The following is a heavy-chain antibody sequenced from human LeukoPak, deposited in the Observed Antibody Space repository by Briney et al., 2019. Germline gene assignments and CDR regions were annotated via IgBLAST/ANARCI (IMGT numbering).Heavy chain of an antibody. CDR1: GYTFTSYG. CDR3: ARKPSSSPFDY. J-gene: IGHJ4*02. V-gene: IGHV1-18*01. Sequence: ASVKLSCKASGYTFTSYGIVWVRKAPGQGLEWMGWINAYHGNTNYAQNLQGRVTMTTDTSTSTAYMELRSLRSDDTAVYYCARKPSSSPFDYWGQGTLVTVSS. CDR2: INAYHGNT. D-gene: IGHD6-13*01.